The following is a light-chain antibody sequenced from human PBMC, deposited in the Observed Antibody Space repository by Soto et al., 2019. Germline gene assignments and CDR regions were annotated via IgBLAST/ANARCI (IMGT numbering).Light chain of an antibody. CDR3: SLKTHPITRV. V-gene: IGLV2-18*01. J-gene: IGLJ3*02. CDR1: SSDVGSYNH. Sequence: QSALTQPPSVSGSPGQSVTISCSGTSSDVGSYNHVSWYQQPPGTAPKVIIYEVSNRPSGVPDRFSGSKSGNTASLTISGLQAEDEDDYYCSLKTHPITRVFGGGTKLTVL. CDR2: EVS.